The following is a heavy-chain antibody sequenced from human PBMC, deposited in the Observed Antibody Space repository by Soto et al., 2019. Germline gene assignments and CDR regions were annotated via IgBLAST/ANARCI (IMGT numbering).Heavy chain of an antibody. CDR1: GGSFSGYY. J-gene: IGHJ4*02. CDR2: INHSGST. CDR3: ARGSLYYDFWSGYSDY. V-gene: IGHV4-34*01. Sequence: PSETLSLTCAVYGGSFSGYYWRWIRQPPGKGLEWIGEINHSGSTNYNPSLKSRVTISVDTSKNQFSLKLSSVTAADTAVYYCARGSLYYDFWSGYSDYWGQGTLVTVSS. D-gene: IGHD3-3*01.